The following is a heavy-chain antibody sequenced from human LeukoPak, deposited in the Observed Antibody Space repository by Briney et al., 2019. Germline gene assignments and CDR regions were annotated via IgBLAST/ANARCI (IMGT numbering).Heavy chain of an antibody. J-gene: IGHJ4*02. V-gene: IGHV3-30*18. Sequence: GGSLRLSCAASGFTFSSYGMHWVRQAPGKGLEWVAVISYDGSNKYYADSVKGRFTISRDNSKNTLYLQMNSLRAEDTAVYYCAKEVRQWLVDYFDYWGQGTLVTVSS. D-gene: IGHD6-19*01. CDR3: AKEVRQWLVDYFDY. CDR1: GFTFSSYG. CDR2: ISYDGSNK.